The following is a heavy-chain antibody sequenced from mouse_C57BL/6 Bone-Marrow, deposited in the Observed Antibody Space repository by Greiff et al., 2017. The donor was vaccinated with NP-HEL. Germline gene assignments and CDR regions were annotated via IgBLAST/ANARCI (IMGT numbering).Heavy chain of an antibody. J-gene: IGHJ1*03. D-gene: IGHD1-1*01. CDR2: IWRGGST. CDR1: GFSLTSYG. CDR3: AKTTVVAKKYFDV. Sequence: VQGVESGPGLVQPSQSLSITCTVSGFSLTSYGVHWVRQSPGKGLEWLGVIWRGGSTDYNAAFMSRLSITKDNSKSQVFFKMNSLQADDTAIYYCAKTTVVAKKYFDVWGTGTTVTVSS. V-gene: IGHV2-5*01.